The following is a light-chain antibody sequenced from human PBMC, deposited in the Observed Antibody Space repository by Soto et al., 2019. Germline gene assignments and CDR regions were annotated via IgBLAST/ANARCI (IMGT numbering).Light chain of an antibody. CDR3: QQYGRSPKT. V-gene: IGKV3-20*01. CDR2: AAS. J-gene: IGKJ1*01. Sequence: EIVLTQSPGTLSLSPGERATLSCRASQSVRNNYLAWYQQRPGQAPRLLIYAASSRATGSPDRFSGGGSGTDFTLTISRLEPEDFAVYYCQQYGRSPKTFGQGTKVDIK. CDR1: QSVRNNY.